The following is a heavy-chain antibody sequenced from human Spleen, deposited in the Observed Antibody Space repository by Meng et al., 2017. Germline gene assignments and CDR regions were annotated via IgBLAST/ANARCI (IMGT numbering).Heavy chain of an antibody. CDR2: IYPGDSYT. Sequence: GESLKISCKGSGYSFTKYWIGWARQMPGKGLEWMGIIYPGDSYTRYSPSFQGQVTISADKSINTAYLQWSSLKASDTAMYYCARRYYDILTGFWYYFDFWGQGTLVTVSS. D-gene: IGHD3-9*01. CDR1: GYSFTKYW. V-gene: IGHV5-51*01. J-gene: IGHJ4*02. CDR3: ARRYYDILTGFWYYFDF.